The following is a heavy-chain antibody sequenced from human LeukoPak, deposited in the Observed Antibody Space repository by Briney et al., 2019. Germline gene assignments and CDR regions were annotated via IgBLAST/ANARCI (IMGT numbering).Heavy chain of an antibody. J-gene: IGHJ4*02. V-gene: IGHV4-39*01. CDR2: IYYSGST. CDR1: GGSISSSSYY. D-gene: IGHD6-13*01. CDR3: ARLRSAAGSGPSDY. Sequence: SETLSLTCTVSGGSISSSSYYWGWIRQPPGKGLEWIGRIYYSGSTYYNPSLKSRVTISVDTSKNQFSLKLSSVTAADTAVYYCARLRSAAGSGPSDYGGQGTLVTVSS.